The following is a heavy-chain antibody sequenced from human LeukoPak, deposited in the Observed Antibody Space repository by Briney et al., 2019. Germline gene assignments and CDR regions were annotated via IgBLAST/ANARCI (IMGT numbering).Heavy chain of an antibody. CDR3: ARPSGSVTIFGVVDYFDY. J-gene: IGHJ4*02. D-gene: IGHD3-3*01. V-gene: IGHV3-30*03. CDR1: GFTFSGYW. CDR2: IAYDGSNE. Sequence: GGSLRLSCAASGFTFSGYWMSWVRQAPGKGLDWVASIAYDGSNENYAESVKGRFTISRDNSKNTLYLQLSSLTAEDTAVYYCARPSGSVTIFGVVDYFDYWGQGSLVTVSS.